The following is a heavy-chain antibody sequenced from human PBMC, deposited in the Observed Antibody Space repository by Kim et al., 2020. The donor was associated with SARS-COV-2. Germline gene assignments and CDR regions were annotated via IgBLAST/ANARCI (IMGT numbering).Heavy chain of an antibody. CDR2: ISYDGSNK. CDR3: ARDYYDSSGYWGEFDY. V-gene: IGHV3-30*04. D-gene: IGHD3-22*01. CDR1: GFTFSSYA. Sequence: GGSLRLSCAASGFTFSSYAMHWVRQAPGKGLEWVAVISYDGSNKYYADSVKGRFTISRDNSKNTLYLQMNSLRAEDTAVYYCARDYYDSSGYWGEFDYWGQGTLVTVSS. J-gene: IGHJ4*02.